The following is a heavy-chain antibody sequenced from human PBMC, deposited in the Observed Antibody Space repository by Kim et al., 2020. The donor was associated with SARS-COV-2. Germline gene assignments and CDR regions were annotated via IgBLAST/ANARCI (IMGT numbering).Heavy chain of an antibody. V-gene: IGHV4-39*07. Sequence: SETLSLTCTVSGGSISSSSYYWGWIRQPPGKGLEWIGSIYYSGSTYYNPSLKSRVTISVDTSKNQFSLKLSSVTAADTAVYYCARDPSLVVAATFDYWGQGTLVTVSS. CDR2: IYYSGST. CDR1: GGSISSSSYY. CDR3: ARDPSLVVAATFDY. D-gene: IGHD2-15*01. J-gene: IGHJ4*02.